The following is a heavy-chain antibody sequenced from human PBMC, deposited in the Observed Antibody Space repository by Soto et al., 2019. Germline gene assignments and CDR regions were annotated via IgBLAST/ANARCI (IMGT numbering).Heavy chain of an antibody. D-gene: IGHD3-10*01. CDR3: ATSYGSGYRAFDS. CDR1: GDTFSFYT. J-gene: IGHJ4*02. CDR2: VNPILSRS. V-gene: IGHV1-69*02. Sequence: QVQLVQSGAELKKPGSSVKVSCKASGDTFSFYTINWVRQAPGLGLEWMGRVNPILSRSNYAQKFQGRVTMTADKSTSTAYMELRSLRSADTAFYYCATSYGSGYRAFDSWGQGALVTVSS.